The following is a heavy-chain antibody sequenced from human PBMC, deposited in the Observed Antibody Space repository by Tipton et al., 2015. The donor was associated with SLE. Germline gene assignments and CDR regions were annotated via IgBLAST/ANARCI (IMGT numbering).Heavy chain of an antibody. D-gene: IGHD5-12*01. J-gene: IGHJ4*02. Sequence: TLSLTCTVSGGSISTGGYHWSWIRQHPGKGLEWIGYIYNSGGTDYNPSLKSRVTISADTSKNHFSLNLSSVTAADTAVYYCARGGVGGYDYFDYWGQGALVTVSS. CDR1: GGSISTGGYH. CDR2: IYNSGGT. CDR3: ARGGVGGYDYFDY. V-gene: IGHV4-31*03.